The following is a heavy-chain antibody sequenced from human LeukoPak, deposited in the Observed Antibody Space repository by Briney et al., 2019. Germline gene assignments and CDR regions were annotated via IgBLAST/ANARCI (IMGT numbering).Heavy chain of an antibody. V-gene: IGHV4-34*01. CDR1: GGSFSAYY. CDR2: INHSGNT. CDR3: ARGISARAVAVGVDY. D-gene: IGHD6-19*01. Sequence: SETLSLTCAGYGGSFSAYYWSWIRQPPGKGLEWIGEINHSGNTNYNPSLKRRVTITVDTSKNQFSLKLSSVTAADTAVYYCARGISARAVAVGVDYWGQGTLVTVSS. J-gene: IGHJ4*02.